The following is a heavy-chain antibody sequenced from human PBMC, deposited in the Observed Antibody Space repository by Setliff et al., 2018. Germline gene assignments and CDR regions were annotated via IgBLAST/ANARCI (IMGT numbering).Heavy chain of an antibody. J-gene: IGHJ3*02. D-gene: IGHD6-6*01. Sequence: SETLSLTCIVSDDSMNSGAYYWSWIRQHPGQGLEWIGYISYSATTSYNPSLKSRISISMHTSRDQLSLQLTAVTAADTAMYYCVRATENFGLYSSSSNPFDIWGQGTMVTVSS. CDR2: ISYSATT. CDR3: VRATENFGLYSSSSNPFDI. V-gene: IGHV4-31*03. CDR1: DDSMNSGAYY.